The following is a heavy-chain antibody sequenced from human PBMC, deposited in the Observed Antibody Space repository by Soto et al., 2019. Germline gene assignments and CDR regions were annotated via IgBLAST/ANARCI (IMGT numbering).Heavy chain of an antibody. Sequence: EVQLLESGGGLVQPGRSLRLSCAASGLTFSNYGMKWVRQAPGKGLEWVSGIDGTGDSTYYADSVKGRFIISRDNSKNTLYLQMNSLRAEDTAIYYCAGGLDYWGQGTLVTVSS. CDR3: AGGLDY. J-gene: IGHJ4*02. CDR2: IDGTGDST. V-gene: IGHV3-23*01. CDR1: GLTFSNYG.